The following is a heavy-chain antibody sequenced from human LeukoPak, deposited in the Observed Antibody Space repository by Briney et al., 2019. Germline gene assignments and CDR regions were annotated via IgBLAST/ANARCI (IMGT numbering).Heavy chain of an antibody. V-gene: IGHV4-59*01. CDR2: IYYSGST. Sequence: SETLSLTCTVSGGSISSYYWSWIRQPPGKGLEWIGYIYYSGSTNYNPSLKSRVTISVDTSKNQFSLKLSSVTAADTAVYYCARAISDGYSHYFDYWGQGTLVTVSS. CDR3: ARAISDGYSHYFDY. D-gene: IGHD1-1*01. J-gene: IGHJ4*02. CDR1: GGSISSYY.